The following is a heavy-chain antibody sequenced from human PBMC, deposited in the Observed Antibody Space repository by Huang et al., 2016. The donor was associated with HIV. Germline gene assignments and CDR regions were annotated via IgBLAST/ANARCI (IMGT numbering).Heavy chain of an antibody. CDR2: VSTYNGHT. D-gene: IGHD3-10*01. V-gene: IGHV1-18*01. Sequence: QVQLVQSGPEMKKPGASVNVSCKASGYTFFTYSISWVRQAPGQGLEWMGGVSTYNGHTNYAQKFQGRLTLNTDVSTSSAYMELKNLRSDDTAVYYCARFRGPQVTLNWLDPWGQGTLVTVSS. CDR3: ARFRGPQVTLNWLDP. CDR1: GYTFFTYS. J-gene: IGHJ5*02.